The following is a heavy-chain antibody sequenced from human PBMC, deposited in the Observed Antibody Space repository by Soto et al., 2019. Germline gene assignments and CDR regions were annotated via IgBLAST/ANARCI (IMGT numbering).Heavy chain of an antibody. D-gene: IGHD3-22*01. V-gene: IGHV3-30*18. CDR3: AKDHPVIEVVKVFEY. J-gene: IGHJ4*02. Sequence: PGGSLRLSCAASGFTFSSYGMHWVRQAPGKGLEWVAVISYDGSNKYYADSVKGRFTISRDNSKNTLYLQTNSLRAEDTAVYYCAKDHPVIEVVKVFEYWGRGALVTVSS. CDR2: ISYDGSNK. CDR1: GFTFSSYG.